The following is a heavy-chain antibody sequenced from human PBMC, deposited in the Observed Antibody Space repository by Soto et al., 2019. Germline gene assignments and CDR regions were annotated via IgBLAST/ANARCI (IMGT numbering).Heavy chain of an antibody. CDR2: VYHSGST. D-gene: IGHD1-1*01. J-gene: IGHJ4*02. CDR3: ARSGSGGHGYFDY. CDR1: GYSISSGYH. Sequence: SETLSLTCAVSGYSISSGYHWAWIRQPPGKGLEWVGSVYHSGSTYYKSSLKSRITISVDTSKNQFSLKLTSVTAADTAVYYCARSGSGGHGYFDYWAQGTLVTVSS. V-gene: IGHV4-38-2*01.